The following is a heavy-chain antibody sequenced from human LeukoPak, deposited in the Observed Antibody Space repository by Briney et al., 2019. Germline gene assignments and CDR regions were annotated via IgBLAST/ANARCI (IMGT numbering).Heavy chain of an antibody. V-gene: IGHV4-59*11. CDR1: GGSISRHY. D-gene: IGHD3-22*01. CDR3: ARVKVNYYDSSGYYYFDY. J-gene: IGHJ4*02. Sequence: SETLSLTCTASGGSISRHYWSWIRQPPGKGLEWIGYIYYSGSTNYNPSLKSRVTISVDTSKNQFSLKLSSVTAADTAVYYCARVKVNYYDSSGYYYFDYWGQGTLVTVSS. CDR2: IYYSGST.